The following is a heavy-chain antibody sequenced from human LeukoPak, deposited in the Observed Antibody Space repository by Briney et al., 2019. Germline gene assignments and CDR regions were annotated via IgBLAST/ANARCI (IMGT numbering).Heavy chain of an antibody. V-gene: IGHV3-74*03. CDR2: ISSDGSST. Sequence: PGGSLRLSCAASGFTFRNHWMHWVRQTPGKGRVWVSRISSDGSSTTYADSVKGRFTISRDNAKNTLYLQMTNLRAEDTAMYYCARDQRVTGRPDIDYWGQGTLVIVSS. J-gene: IGHJ4*02. CDR1: GFTFRNHW. D-gene: IGHD6-6*01. CDR3: ARDQRVTGRPDIDY.